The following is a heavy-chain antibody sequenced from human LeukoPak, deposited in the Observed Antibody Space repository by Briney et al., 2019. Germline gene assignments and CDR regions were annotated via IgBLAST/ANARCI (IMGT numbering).Heavy chain of an antibody. D-gene: IGHD2-8*01. V-gene: IGHV3-33*01. CDR3: AGEVVRDVSGVDYTWLDP. CDR2: IWHDGSDE. J-gene: IGHJ5*02. Sequence: GRSLRLSCAASGFNFNTYGMHWVRQTPGKGLEWVAVIWHDGSDEYYADSVKGRFTISRDNSKSLVYLQMDSQRDEDTAVYYCAGEVVRDVSGVDYTWLDPWGQGTLVFVS. CDR1: GFNFNTYG.